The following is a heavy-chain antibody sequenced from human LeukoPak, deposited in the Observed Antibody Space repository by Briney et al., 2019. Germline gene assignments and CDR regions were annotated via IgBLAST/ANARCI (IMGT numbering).Heavy chain of an antibody. Sequence: GGSLRLSCAASGFTFSGYGMHWVRQAPGKGLGWVAFIRYDGSNNYYTDSVKGRFTISRDNAKNSLYLQMNSLRAEDTALYYCARDLDPGNAFDIWGQGTMVTVSS. V-gene: IGHV3-30*02. D-gene: IGHD3-10*01. CDR1: GFTFSGYG. J-gene: IGHJ3*02. CDR3: ARDLDPGNAFDI. CDR2: IRYDGSNN.